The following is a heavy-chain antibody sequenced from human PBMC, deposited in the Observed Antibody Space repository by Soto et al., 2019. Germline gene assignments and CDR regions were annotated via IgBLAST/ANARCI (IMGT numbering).Heavy chain of an antibody. Sequence: EALKISCKGSGYSFTSYWIGWVRQMPGKGLEWMGIIYPGDSDTRYSPSFQGQVTISADKSISTAYLQWSSLKASDTAMYYCARPYTGINGNTDYYGMDVWGQGTTVTVSS. D-gene: IGHD1-7*01. J-gene: IGHJ6*02. CDR3: ARPYTGINGNTDYYGMDV. CDR2: IYPGDSDT. CDR1: GYSFTSYW. V-gene: IGHV5-51*01.